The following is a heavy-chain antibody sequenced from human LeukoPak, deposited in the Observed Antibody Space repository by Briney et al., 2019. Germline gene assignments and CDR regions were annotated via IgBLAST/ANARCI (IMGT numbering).Heavy chain of an antibody. CDR3: AREVWGPEY. CDR2: IYYSGST. D-gene: IGHD1-14*01. J-gene: IGHJ4*02. CDR1: GGSISSSSYY. Sequence: SETLSLTCTVSGGSISSSSYYWGWIRQPPGKGLEWIGSIYYSGSTHYNPSLKSRVTISVDTSKNQFSLKLSSVTAADTAVYYCAREVWGPEYWGQGTLVTVSS. V-gene: IGHV4-39*02.